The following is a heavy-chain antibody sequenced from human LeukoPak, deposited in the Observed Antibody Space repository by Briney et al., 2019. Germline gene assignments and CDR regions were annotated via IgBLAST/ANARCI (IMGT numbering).Heavy chain of an antibody. Sequence: GGSLRLSCAASGFTFSTYWMTWVRQSPGKGLEWVANIKPDGSEKYFVDSVKGRFTISRDNAKNSLYLQMNSLRAEDTAVYYCAREGGTTYYDFWSGYLYYFDYWGQGTLVTVSS. CDR3: AREGGTTYYDFWSGYLYYFDY. CDR1: GFTFSTYW. V-gene: IGHV3-7*01. D-gene: IGHD3-3*01. J-gene: IGHJ4*02. CDR2: IKPDGSEK.